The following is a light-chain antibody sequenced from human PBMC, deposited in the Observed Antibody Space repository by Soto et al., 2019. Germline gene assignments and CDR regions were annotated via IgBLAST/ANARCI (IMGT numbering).Light chain of an antibody. V-gene: IGLV2-8*01. CDR3: SSFAGGNIYV. CDR1: SSDVGGYDH. Sequence: QSALTQPPSASGSPGQSVTIPCTGTSSDVGGYDHVSWYQQHPGQAPKLIIYEVTKRPAGVPDRFSGSKSANTASLTVSGLQAEDEADYYCSSFAGGNIYVFGTGTKVTVL. CDR2: EVT. J-gene: IGLJ1*01.